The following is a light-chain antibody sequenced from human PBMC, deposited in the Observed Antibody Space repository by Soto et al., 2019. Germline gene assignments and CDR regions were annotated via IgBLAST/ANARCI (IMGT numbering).Light chain of an antibody. CDR1: QSINNK. CDR2: GSS. Sequence: EIVMTQSPDTLSVSPGERATLSCRVSQSINNKLAWYQQRPGQAPRLLFYGSSTRASNVPASFSGGGSETEFTLTISSLQSEDFAVYSCKQYHIWPPLTFGGGIRVEIK. J-gene: IGKJ4*01. V-gene: IGKV3-15*01. CDR3: KQYHIWPPLT.